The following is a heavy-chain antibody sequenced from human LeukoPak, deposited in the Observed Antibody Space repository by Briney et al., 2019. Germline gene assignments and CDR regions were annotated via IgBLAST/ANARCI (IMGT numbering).Heavy chain of an antibody. Sequence: ASVQVSCKASGYTFTSYGISWVRQAPGQGLEWMGWISAYNGNTNYAQKLQGRVTMTTDTSTSTAYMELRSLRSDDTAVYYCAAGNYYDSSGYYHLGYFDYWGQGTLVTVSS. CDR3: AAGNYYDSSGYYHLGYFDY. V-gene: IGHV1-18*01. CDR1: GYTFTSYG. D-gene: IGHD3-22*01. J-gene: IGHJ4*02. CDR2: ISAYNGNT.